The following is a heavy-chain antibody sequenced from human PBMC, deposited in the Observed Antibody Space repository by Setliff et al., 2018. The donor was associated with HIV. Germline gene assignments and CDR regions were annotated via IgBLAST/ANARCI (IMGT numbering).Heavy chain of an antibody. V-gene: IGHV1-46*01. D-gene: IGHD2-2*01. J-gene: IGHJ4*02. Sequence: ASVKVSCKTSGYTFTNYYMHWMRQAPGQGLEWMGVVNTVGGGASYAQKFQGRLTVTRDTSTSTVYMELSSLRSEDTAVYYCARFSSVYAAIDNWGPGTLVTVSS. CDR3: ARFSSVYAAIDN. CDR2: VNTVGGGA. CDR1: GYTFTNYY.